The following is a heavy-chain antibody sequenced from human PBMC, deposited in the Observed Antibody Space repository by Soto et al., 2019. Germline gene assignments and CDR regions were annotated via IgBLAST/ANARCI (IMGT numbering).Heavy chain of an antibody. CDR1: GFTFSSYA. V-gene: IGHV3-23*01. D-gene: IGHD4-17*01. J-gene: IGHJ4*02. Sequence: GGSLRLSCAASGFTFSSYAMSWVRQAPGKGLEWVSTIGESGVSTYYPDSVKGRFTISRDNSKNTLYLQMNSLRAEDTAVYYCANRGVTTGRKLYYFDYWGQGTLVTVSS. CDR3: ANRGVTTGRKLYYFDY. CDR2: IGESGVST.